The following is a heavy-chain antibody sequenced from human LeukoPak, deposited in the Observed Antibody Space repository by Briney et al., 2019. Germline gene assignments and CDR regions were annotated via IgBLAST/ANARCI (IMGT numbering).Heavy chain of an antibody. Sequence: SGTLSLTCAVSGGSISTSNWWSWVRQPPGKGLEWIGEIYHSGSTNYNPSLKSRVTISVDKCKNQFSLKPSSVTAADTAVYYCSSYPHYDFLTGYFEGFDPWAREPWSPSPQ. CDR3: SSYPHYDFLTGYFEGFDP. J-gene: IGHJ5*02. CDR1: GGSISTSNW. CDR2: IYHSGST. D-gene: IGHD3-9*01. V-gene: IGHV4-4*02.